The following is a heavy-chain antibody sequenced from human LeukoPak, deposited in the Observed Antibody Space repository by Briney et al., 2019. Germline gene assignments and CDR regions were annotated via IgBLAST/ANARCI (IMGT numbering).Heavy chain of an antibody. CDR2: ISGSGGST. V-gene: IGHV3-23*01. D-gene: IGHD6-19*01. CDR1: GFTFSSYA. Sequence: PGGSLRLSCAASGFTFSSYAMSWVRQAPGKGPEWVSAISGSGGSTYYADSVKGRFTISRDNSKNTLYLQMNSLRAEDTAVYYCAKDPFTSGWYQYYFDYWGQGTLVTVSS. J-gene: IGHJ4*02. CDR3: AKDPFTSGWYQYYFDY.